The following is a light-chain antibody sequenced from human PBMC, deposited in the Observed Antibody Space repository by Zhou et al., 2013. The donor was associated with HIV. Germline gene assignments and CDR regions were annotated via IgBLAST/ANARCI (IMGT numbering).Light chain of an antibody. V-gene: IGKV3-15*01. CDR3: QQYGSSLWT. CDR1: QSVSTN. Sequence: EVVMTQSPATLSVSPGDRATLSCRASQSVSTNLAWYQQKPGQAPRLLIYAASTRATGIPARFSGSGSWTEFTLTISSMQSEDFAVYYCQQYGSSLWTFGQGTKVEIK. CDR2: AAS. J-gene: IGKJ1*01.